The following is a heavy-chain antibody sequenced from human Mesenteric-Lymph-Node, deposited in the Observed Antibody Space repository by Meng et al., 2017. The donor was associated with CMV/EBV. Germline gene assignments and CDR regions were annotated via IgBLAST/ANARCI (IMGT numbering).Heavy chain of an antibody. J-gene: IGHJ6*02. Sequence: GESLKISCAASGFTFSSYGMHWVRQAPGKGLEWVAIIWYDGSNKYYGDSVKGRFTISRDNSKNTLYLQMNSLRAEDTAVYYCAKDYDTSGYYSTYYYHGMDVWGQGTTVTVSS. CDR2: IWYDGSNK. V-gene: IGHV3-33*06. CDR3: AKDYDTSGYYSTYYYHGMDV. D-gene: IGHD3-22*01. CDR1: GFTFSSYG.